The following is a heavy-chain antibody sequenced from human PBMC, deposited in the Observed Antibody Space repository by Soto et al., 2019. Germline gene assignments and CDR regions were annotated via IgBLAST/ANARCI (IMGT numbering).Heavy chain of an antibody. Sequence: SVKVACKASGDTLCSYAVNWVRQAPGQGLEWMGAITPIFGTTDYAQKFKGRVTMTRDTSTSTVYMELSSLRSEDTAVYYCARESTLAYWGQGTLVTVSS. J-gene: IGHJ4*02. CDR2: ITPIFGTT. V-gene: IGHV1-69*05. CDR1: GDTLCSYA. CDR3: ARESTLAY.